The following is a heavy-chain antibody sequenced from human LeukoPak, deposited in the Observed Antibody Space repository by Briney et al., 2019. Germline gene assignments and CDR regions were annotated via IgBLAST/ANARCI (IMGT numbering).Heavy chain of an antibody. Sequence: SETLSLTCTVSGGSISRYYWSWIRQPPGKGLEWIGYIYYSGSTNYNPSLKSRVTISVDTSKNQFSLKLSSVTAADTAVYYCARGGGYLYYFDYWGQGTLVTVSS. CDR1: GGSISRYY. CDR3: ARGGGYLYYFDY. V-gene: IGHV4-59*01. D-gene: IGHD5-12*01. CDR2: IYYSGST. J-gene: IGHJ4*02.